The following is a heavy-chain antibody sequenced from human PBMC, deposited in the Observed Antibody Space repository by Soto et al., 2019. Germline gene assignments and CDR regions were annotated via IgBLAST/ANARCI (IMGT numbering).Heavy chain of an antibody. CDR1: GGSFSGYY. CDR3: ARGRHYYDSSGPTYYYYGMDV. CDR2: INHSGST. D-gene: IGHD3-22*01. V-gene: IGHV4-34*01. J-gene: IGHJ6*02. Sequence: QVQLQQWGAGLLKPSETLSLTCAVYGGSFSGYYWSWIRQPPGKGLEWIGEINHSGSTNYNPSLKSRVTISVDTSKNQFSLKLSSVTAADTAVYYCARGRHYYDSSGPTYYYYGMDVWGQGTTVTVSS.